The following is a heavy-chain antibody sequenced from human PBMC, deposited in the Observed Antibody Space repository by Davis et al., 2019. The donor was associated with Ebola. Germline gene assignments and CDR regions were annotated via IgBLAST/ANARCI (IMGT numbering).Heavy chain of an antibody. Sequence: ASVKVSCKASGYTFTSYGISWVRQAPGQGLEWMGWISAYNGNTNYAQKLQGRVTMTRNTSITTAYMELSSLRSEDTAVYYCARDAESSSWYDMENWFDPWGQGTLVTVSS. D-gene: IGHD6-13*01. J-gene: IGHJ5*02. CDR1: GYTFTSYG. CDR3: ARDAESSSWYDMENWFDP. V-gene: IGHV1-18*01. CDR2: ISAYNGNT.